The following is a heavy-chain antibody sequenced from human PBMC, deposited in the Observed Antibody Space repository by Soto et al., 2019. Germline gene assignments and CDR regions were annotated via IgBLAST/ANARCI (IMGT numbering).Heavy chain of an antibody. J-gene: IGHJ4*02. CDR1: GFTFSSYA. D-gene: IGHD1-7*01. CDR3: AKRGPSGITGTNPLDY. V-gene: IGHV3-23*01. Sequence: GGSLRLSCAASGFTFSSYAMSWVRQAPGKGLEWVSAISGSGGSTYYADSVKGRFTISRDNSKNTLYLQMNSLRAEDTAVYYCAKRGPSGITGTNPLDYWGQGTLVTVSS. CDR2: ISGSGGST.